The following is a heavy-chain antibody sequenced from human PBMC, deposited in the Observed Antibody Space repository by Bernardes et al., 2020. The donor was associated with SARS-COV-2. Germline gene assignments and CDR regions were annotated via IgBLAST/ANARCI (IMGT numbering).Heavy chain of an antibody. D-gene: IGHD1-26*01. CDR2: INPNSGGT. Sequence: ASVKVSCKASGYTFTGYYMHWVRQAPGQGLEWMGWINPNSGGTNYAQKFQGWVTMTRDTSISTAYMELSRLRSDDTAVYYCARDSGSNYAPFDYWGQGTLVTVSS. J-gene: IGHJ4*02. CDR3: ARDSGSNYAPFDY. V-gene: IGHV1-2*04. CDR1: GYTFTGYY.